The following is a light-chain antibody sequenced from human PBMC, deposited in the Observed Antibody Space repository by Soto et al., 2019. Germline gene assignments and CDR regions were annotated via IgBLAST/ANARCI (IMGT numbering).Light chain of an antibody. CDR2: DAS. V-gene: IGKV1-33*01. CDR3: QQYDNFLFT. CDR1: QDIANY. J-gene: IGKJ3*01. Sequence: DIQMTQSPPSLSASVGDRVTITCQASQDIANYLSWFQQKPGKAPKLLIYDASRLEPGVPSRFSGSGSGTAFTLTISSLQPEDIATYYCQQYDNFLFTFGPGTKVNIK.